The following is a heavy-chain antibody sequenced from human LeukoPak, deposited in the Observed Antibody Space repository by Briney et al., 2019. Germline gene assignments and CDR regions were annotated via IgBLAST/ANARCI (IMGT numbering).Heavy chain of an antibody. J-gene: IGHJ5*02. D-gene: IGHD3-10*01. CDR2: IYYGGST. V-gene: IGHV4-39*07. CDR1: GGSFSSSSYY. Sequence: SETLSLTCTVSGGSFSSSSYYWGWIRQPPGKGLEWIGSIYYGGSTYYNPSLKSRVTISVDTSKNQFSLKLSSVTAADTAVYYCARVWFGELKRFDPWGQETLVTVSS. CDR3: ARVWFGELKRFDP.